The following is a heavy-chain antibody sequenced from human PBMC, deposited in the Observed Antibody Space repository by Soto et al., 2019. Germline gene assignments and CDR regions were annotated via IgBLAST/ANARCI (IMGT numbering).Heavy chain of an antibody. V-gene: IGHV4-59*08. D-gene: IGHD6-19*01. CDR1: GGSISSYY. Sequence: QVQLQESGPGLVKPSETLSLTCTVSGGSISSYYWSWIRQPPGKGLEWIGYIYYSGSTNYNPSLGSRVTISVDTSKNQFSLKLTSVTAADTAVYYCARRYSSGFDYWGQGTLVTVSS. J-gene: IGHJ4*02. CDR3: ARRYSSGFDY. CDR2: IYYSGST.